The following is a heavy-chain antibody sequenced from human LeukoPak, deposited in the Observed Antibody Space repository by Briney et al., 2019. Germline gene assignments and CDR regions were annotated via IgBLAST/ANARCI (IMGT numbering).Heavy chain of an antibody. V-gene: IGHV1-69*01. CDR3: ARDGDYGYSSGWLGYD. D-gene: IGHD6-19*01. CDR1: GGTFSSYA. CDR2: IIPIFGTA. J-gene: IGHJ4*02. Sequence: SVKVSCKASGGTFSSYAISWVRQAPGQGLEWMGGIIPIFGTANYAQKFQGRVTITADESTSTAYMELSSLRSEDTAAYYCARDGDYGYSSGWLGYDWGQGTLVTVSS.